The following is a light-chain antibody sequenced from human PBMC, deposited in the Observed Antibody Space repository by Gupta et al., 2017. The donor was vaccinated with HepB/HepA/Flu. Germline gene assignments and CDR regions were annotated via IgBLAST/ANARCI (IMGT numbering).Light chain of an antibody. Sequence: DTQMNQSPSSLSASLGDRVTITCRASQSISIFLNWYQQKPGKAPKLLIHAASSLESGVPSRFSGSGSGTDFTLTISSLQPEDFGTYCCQQSHSPPLTFGPGTKVDIK. J-gene: IGKJ3*01. CDR1: QSISIF. CDR3: QQSHSPPLT. V-gene: IGKV1-39*01. CDR2: AAS.